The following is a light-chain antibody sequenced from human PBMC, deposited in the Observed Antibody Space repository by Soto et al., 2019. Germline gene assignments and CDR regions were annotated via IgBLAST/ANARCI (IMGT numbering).Light chain of an antibody. CDR1: LSLSSSY. J-gene: IGKJ1*01. V-gene: IGKV3-20*01. Sequence: EIVLTQSPGTLSMSPGERATLSCRASLSLSSSYIAWYQQKPGQAPRLLIYGASSRATGIPDRFSGSGSGTDFTLTISRLEPEDFAVYYCQQYGSSPRTFGQGTKVDIK. CDR2: GAS. CDR3: QQYGSSPRT.